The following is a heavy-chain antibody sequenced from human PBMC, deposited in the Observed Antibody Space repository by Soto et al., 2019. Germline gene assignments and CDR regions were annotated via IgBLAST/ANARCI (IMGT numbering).Heavy chain of an antibody. J-gene: IGHJ5*02. V-gene: IGHV3-53*01. CDR1: GFTVTRNY. CDR2: IHRGGET. CDR3: ARDFSS. Sequence: PGGSLRLSCAASGFTVTRNYMSWVRQAPGKSPEWVSIIHRGGETDFADSVKGRFSVSRDNSKNTLYLQMNNLKVEDTAVYFCARDFSSWGRGTLVTVSS. D-gene: IGHD3-3*01.